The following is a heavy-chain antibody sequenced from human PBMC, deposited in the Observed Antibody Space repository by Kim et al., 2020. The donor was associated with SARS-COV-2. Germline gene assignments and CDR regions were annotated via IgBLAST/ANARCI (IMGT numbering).Heavy chain of an antibody. CDR3: ARIFDFWSGYPLHD. Sequence: VDSAKGRFTISRDHAKNSLYLQMNSLGDADTAVYYCARIFDFWSGYPLHDWGQGTLVTVSS. V-gene: IGHV3-7*03. J-gene: IGHJ4*02. D-gene: IGHD3-3*01.